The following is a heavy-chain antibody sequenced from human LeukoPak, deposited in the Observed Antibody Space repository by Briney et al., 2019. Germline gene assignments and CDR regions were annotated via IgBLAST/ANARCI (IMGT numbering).Heavy chain of an antibody. CDR3: ARDSTPLAAAGLDAFDI. Sequence: SVMVSCKASGGTFSSYAISWVRQAPGQGLEWMGGIIPIFGTANYAQKFQGRVTITTDESTSTAYMELSSLRSEDTAVYYCARDSTPLAAAGLDAFDIWGQGTMVTVSS. CDR2: IIPIFGTA. V-gene: IGHV1-69*05. D-gene: IGHD6-13*01. CDR1: GGTFSSYA. J-gene: IGHJ3*02.